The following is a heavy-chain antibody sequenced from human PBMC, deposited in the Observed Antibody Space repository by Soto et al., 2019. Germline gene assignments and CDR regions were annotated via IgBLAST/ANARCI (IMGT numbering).Heavy chain of an antibody. Sequence: ASVKVSCKVSGYTLTELSMHWVRQAPGKGLEWMGGFDPEDGETIYAQKFQGRVTMTEDTSTDTAYMELSSLRSEDTAVYYCATGLYYYDIFDYWGQGTLVTVSS. CDR1: GYTLTELS. CDR2: FDPEDGET. J-gene: IGHJ4*02. D-gene: IGHD3-22*01. CDR3: ATGLYYYDIFDY. V-gene: IGHV1-24*01.